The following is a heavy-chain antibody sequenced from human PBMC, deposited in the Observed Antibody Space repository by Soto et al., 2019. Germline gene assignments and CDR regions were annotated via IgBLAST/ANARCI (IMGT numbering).Heavy chain of an antibody. CDR1: GFTFSSFA. CDR3: AKDQGPSSGWYAEVCFDY. Sequence: QPGGSLRLSCAASGFTFSSFAMSWVRQAPGKGLEWVSAISGSGGSTYYADSVKGRFTISRDNSKNTLYLQMNSLRAEDTAVYYCAKDQGPSSGWYAEVCFDYWGQGTLVTVSS. J-gene: IGHJ4*02. D-gene: IGHD6-19*01. CDR2: ISGSGGST. V-gene: IGHV3-23*01.